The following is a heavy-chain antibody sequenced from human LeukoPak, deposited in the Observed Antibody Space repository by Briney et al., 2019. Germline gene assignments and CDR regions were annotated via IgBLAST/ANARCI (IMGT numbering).Heavy chain of an antibody. CDR1: GGSFSGYY. J-gene: IGHJ4*02. D-gene: IGHD3-22*01. V-gene: IGHV4-34*01. CDR3: ARHPRHYYDSSGYSNVY. Sequence: SETLSLTCAVYGGSFSGYYWSWIRQPPGKGLEWIGEINHSGSTNYNPSLKSRATISVDTSKNQFSLKLSSVTAADTAVYYCARHPRHYYDSSGYSNVYWGQGTLVTVSS. CDR2: INHSGST.